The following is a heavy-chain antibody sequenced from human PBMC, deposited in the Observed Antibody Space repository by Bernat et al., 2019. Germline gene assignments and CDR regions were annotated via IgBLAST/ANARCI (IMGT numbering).Heavy chain of an antibody. CDR1: GFTFSSYG. Sequence: QVQLVESRGGVVQPGTSLRLSCAASGFTFSSYGMHWVRQAPGKGLEWAAIIWYDGSNKYYADSVKGRFTISRDNSKNTLYLQMNSLRAEDTAVYYCARDRGSGTSRGGYLDLWGRGTLVTVSS. CDR2: IWYDGSNK. D-gene: IGHD1-26*01. J-gene: IGHJ2*01. CDR3: ARDRGSGTSRGGYLDL. V-gene: IGHV3-33*01.